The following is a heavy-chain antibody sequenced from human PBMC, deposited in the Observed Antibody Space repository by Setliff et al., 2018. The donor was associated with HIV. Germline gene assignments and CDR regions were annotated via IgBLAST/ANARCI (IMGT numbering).Heavy chain of an antibody. CDR2: ISYDGKYK. D-gene: IGHD1-26*01. J-gene: IGHJ3*02. CDR3: ARDMTRRIVGSRRADAFDI. CDR1: GLTFSSTA. V-gene: IGHV3-30*04. Sequence: GGSLRLSCAASGLTFSSTAMSWVRQAPGKGLEWVTVISYDGKYKFYADSVKDRFTISRDSANTVSLQMNSLRVEDTAVYYCARDMTRRIVGSRRADAFDIWGQGTMVTVSS.